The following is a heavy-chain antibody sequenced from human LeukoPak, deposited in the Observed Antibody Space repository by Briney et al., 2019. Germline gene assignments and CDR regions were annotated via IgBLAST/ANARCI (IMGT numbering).Heavy chain of an antibody. J-gene: IGHJ5*02. CDR2: IYYSGST. CDR1: GGSISSSSYY. D-gene: IGHD6-6*01. V-gene: IGHV4-39*07. Sequence: SETLSLTCTVSGGSISSSSYYWGWIRQPPGKGLEWIGSIYYSGSTYYNPSLKSRVTISVDTSKNQFSLKLSSVTAADTAVYYCSSSSLSGWFDPWGQGTLVTVSS. CDR3: SSSSLSGWFDP.